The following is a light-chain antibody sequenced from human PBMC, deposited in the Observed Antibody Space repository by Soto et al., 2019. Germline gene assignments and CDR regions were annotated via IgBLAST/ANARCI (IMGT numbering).Light chain of an antibody. CDR2: GAS. CDR3: QQYGSSPPVT. CDR1: QSVSSSS. Sequence: EIVLTQSPGTLSLSPGERATLSCRASQSVSSSSLAWYQQKPGQAPRLLIYGASSRATGIPDRFSGSGSGTDFTLTISRLEPKDSVVYYCQQYGSSPPVTFGPGTTVDIK. V-gene: IGKV3-20*01. J-gene: IGKJ3*01.